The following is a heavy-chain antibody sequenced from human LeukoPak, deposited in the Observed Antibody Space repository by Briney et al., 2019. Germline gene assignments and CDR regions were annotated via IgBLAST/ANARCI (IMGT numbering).Heavy chain of an antibody. Sequence: SQTLSLTCTVSGGSISSGGYYWSWLRQHPGRGLEWIGYIYYSGSTYYNPSLKSRVTISVDTSKNQFSLKLSSVTAADTAVYYCASRDGDYDWYFDLWGRGTLVTVSS. J-gene: IGHJ2*01. D-gene: IGHD4-17*01. CDR2: IYYSGST. V-gene: IGHV4-31*03. CDR3: ASRDGDYDWYFDL. CDR1: GGSISSGGYY.